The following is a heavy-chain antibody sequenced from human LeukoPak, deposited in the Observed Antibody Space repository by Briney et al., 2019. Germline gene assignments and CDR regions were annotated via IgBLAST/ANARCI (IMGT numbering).Heavy chain of an antibody. V-gene: IGHV1-69*05. CDR2: IIPIFGTA. CDR3: ASLSRDFWSGYYTPNYYMDV. CDR1: GGTFSSYA. Sequence: GASVKVSCKASGGTFSSYAISWVRQAPGQGLEWMGGIIPIFGTANYAQKFQGRVTITTDESTSTAYMELSSLRSEDTAVYYCASLSRDFWSGYYTPNYYMDVWGKGTTVTVSS. D-gene: IGHD3-3*01. J-gene: IGHJ6*03.